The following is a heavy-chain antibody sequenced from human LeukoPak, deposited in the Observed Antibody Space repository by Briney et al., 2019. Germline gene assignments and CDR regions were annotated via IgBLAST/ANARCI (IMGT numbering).Heavy chain of an antibody. CDR1: EMSFSAYY. Sequence: KSSETLSLTCAVSEMSFSAYYWNWIRQSPGKGLEWIGEINYGGSTKYTPSLEGRDTILIDTSKNQFSLKLTSVTAADTAVYYCARGFPPGSGSRGSHAFDVWGQGTMVTVSS. D-gene: IGHD6-19*01. CDR2: INYGGST. CDR3: ARGFPPGSGSRGSHAFDV. J-gene: IGHJ3*01. V-gene: IGHV4-34*01.